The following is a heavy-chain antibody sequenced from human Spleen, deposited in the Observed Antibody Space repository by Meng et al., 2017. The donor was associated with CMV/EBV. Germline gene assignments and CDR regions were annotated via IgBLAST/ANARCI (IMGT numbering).Heavy chain of an antibody. D-gene: IGHD2-15*01. CDR3: AKEPRDSGFDY. V-gene: IGHV3-33*03. CDR2: IWYDGSDK. Sequence: GESLKISCAASGFAFYTYGMHWVRQAPGKGLEWVAVIWYDGSDKYYEDSVKGRFTISRDNSNNILFLQMNSLRAEDTAVYYCAKEPRDSGFDYWGQGTLVTVSS. CDR1: GFAFYTYG. J-gene: IGHJ4*02.